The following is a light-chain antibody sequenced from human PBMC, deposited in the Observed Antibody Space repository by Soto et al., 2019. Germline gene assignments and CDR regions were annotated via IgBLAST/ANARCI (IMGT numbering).Light chain of an antibody. V-gene: IGKV3-11*01. CDR2: DAS. J-gene: IGKJ3*01. CDR1: QSVSSY. Sequence: EIVLTQSPATLSLSPGERATLSCRASQSVSSYLVWYQQKPGQAPRLLIYDASTMATGVPARFSGSGSGTDFTLTISSLELEDFAVYYCQQRSNWPPFSFGPGTTVDIK. CDR3: QQRSNWPPFS.